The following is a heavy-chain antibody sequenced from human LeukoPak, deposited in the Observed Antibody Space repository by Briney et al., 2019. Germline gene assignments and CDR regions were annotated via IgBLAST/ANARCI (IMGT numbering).Heavy chain of an antibody. CDR2: IKQDGSEK. J-gene: IGHJ4*02. Sequence: PGGSLGLSCAASGFSFSNYWMSWVRQAPGKGLEWVANIKQDGSEKYYVDSVKGRFTISRDNAKNSLYLQMNSLRAEDTALYYCARAGHYDTTWYQWGQGTLVTVSS. CDR1: GFSFSNYW. D-gene: IGHD3-22*01. CDR3: ARAGHYDTTWYQ. V-gene: IGHV3-7*01.